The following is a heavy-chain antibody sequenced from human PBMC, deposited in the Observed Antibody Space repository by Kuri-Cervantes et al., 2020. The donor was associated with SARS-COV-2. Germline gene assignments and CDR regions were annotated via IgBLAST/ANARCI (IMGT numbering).Heavy chain of an antibody. CDR2: IKQDGSEK. J-gene: IGHJ4*02. D-gene: IGHD2-2*01. CDR3: ARGGVVVPAAIGY. V-gene: IGHV3-7*01. CDR1: GFTFSGYW. Sequence: GESLKISCAASGFTFSGYWMSWVRQAPGKGLEWVANIKQDGSEKYYVDSVKGRFTISRDNAKNSLYLQMNSLRAEDTAVYYCARGGVVVPAAIGYWGQGTLVTVSS.